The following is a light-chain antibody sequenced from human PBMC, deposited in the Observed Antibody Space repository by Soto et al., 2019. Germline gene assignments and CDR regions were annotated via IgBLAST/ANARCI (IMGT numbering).Light chain of an antibody. Sequence: QSALTQPASVSGSPGQSITISCTGSSSDIGRYDYVSWYQQLPGKAPKLIIYRVINRPSGISDRFSGYKSGNSASLSISGLRAEDEASYFCGSCASGTTWVFGGGTKLTVL. CDR1: SSDIGRYDY. CDR3: GSCASGTTWV. CDR2: RVI. J-gene: IGLJ3*02. V-gene: IGLV2-14*01.